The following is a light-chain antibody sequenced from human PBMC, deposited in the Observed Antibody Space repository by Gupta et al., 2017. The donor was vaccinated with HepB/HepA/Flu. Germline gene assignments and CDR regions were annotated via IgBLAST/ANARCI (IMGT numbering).Light chain of an antibody. Sequence: EIVLTQSPGTLSLSPGERAILSCRASRTISGAYLAWYQQRPGQVPRLLIYSASTRAKGIPDRFSGSGSGTEFTLTISRREPEDFAVYYCQQEHNSPWTFGQGAKVEF. J-gene: IGKJ1*01. CDR2: SAS. CDR1: RTISGAY. V-gene: IGKV3-20*01. CDR3: QQEHNSPWT.